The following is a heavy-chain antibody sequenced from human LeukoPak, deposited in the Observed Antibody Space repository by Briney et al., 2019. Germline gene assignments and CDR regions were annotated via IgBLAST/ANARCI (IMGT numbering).Heavy chain of an antibody. J-gene: IGHJ4*02. CDR3: ARGERPTTIDY. D-gene: IGHD1-1*01. V-gene: IGHV4-34*01. CDR2: INHSGST. CDR1: GGSFSGYY. Sequence: SETLSLTCAVYGGSFSGYYWSWIRQPPGKGLEWIGEINHSGSTNYNPSLKSRVTISVDTSKNQFSLKLSSVTAADTAVYYCARGERPTTIDYWGQGTLVTVSS.